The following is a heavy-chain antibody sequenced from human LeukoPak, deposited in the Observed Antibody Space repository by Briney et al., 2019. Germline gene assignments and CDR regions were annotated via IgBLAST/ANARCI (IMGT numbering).Heavy chain of an antibody. V-gene: IGHV3-23*01. CDR3: ANDEGCSGDNCYSGSQLIGH. J-gene: IGHJ4*02. D-gene: IGHD2-15*01. CDR2: ISGSGGST. CDR1: GFTFSSYA. Sequence: PGGSLRLSCAASGFTFSSYAMSWVRQAPGKGLEWVSVISGSGGSTFYADSVKGRFTISRDNSKNTLFLQMNSLRVEDTAVYYCANDEGCSGDNCYSGSQLIGHWGQGTLVTVSS.